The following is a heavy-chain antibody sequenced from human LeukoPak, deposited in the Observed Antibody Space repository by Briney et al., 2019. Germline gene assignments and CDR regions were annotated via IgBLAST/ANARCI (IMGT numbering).Heavy chain of an antibody. J-gene: IGHJ4*02. CDR1: GGTFSNYA. Sequence: SVKVSCKASGGTFSNYAISWVRQAPGQGLEWMGGIIPIFGTANYAQKFQGRVTITADESTSTAYMELSSLRSEDTAVYYCAKDIVVVPAAAEYWGQGTLVTVSS. CDR2: IIPIFGTA. D-gene: IGHD2-2*01. V-gene: IGHV1-69*13. CDR3: AKDIVVVPAAAEY.